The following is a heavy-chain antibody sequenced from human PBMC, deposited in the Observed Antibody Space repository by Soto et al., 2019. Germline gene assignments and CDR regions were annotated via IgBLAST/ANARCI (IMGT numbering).Heavy chain of an antibody. V-gene: IGHV3-30-3*01. D-gene: IGHD3-3*01. CDR1: GFTFTSYA. Sequence: QVPLVESGGGVVQPGRSLRLSCAASGFTFTSYAMHWVRQAPGKGLEWVAVISNDGSNYYYADSVRGRFTISRDNTKNTLFLQMSSLRGEDSGVYSCARGTTLAIFDYGMDVWGQGTTVTVSS. J-gene: IGHJ6*02. CDR2: ISNDGSNY. CDR3: ARGTTLAIFDYGMDV.